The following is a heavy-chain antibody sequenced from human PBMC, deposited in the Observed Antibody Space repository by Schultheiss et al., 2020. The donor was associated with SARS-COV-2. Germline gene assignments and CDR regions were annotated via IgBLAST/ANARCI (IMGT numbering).Heavy chain of an antibody. CDR3: ARDRTYSSSSLVLDY. D-gene: IGHD6-6*01. V-gene: IGHV3-48*03. Sequence: GGSLRLSCAASGFTFSSYEMNWVRQAPGKGLEWVSYISSSGSTIYYADSVKGRFTISRDNAKNTLYLQMNSLRAEDTAVYYCARDRTYSSSSLVLDYWGQGTLVTVSS. J-gene: IGHJ4*02. CDR2: ISSSGSTI. CDR1: GFTFSSYE.